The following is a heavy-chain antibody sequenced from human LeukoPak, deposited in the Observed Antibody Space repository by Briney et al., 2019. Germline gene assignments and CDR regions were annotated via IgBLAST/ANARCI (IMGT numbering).Heavy chain of an antibody. CDR2: ISAYNGNT. Sequence: ASVKVSCKASGYTFTTYSINWVRQAPGQGLEWMGWISAYNGNTNYAQKLQGRVTITRDTSASTAYMELSSLRSEDMAVYYCARGNGGKYYFDYWGQGTLVTVSS. V-gene: IGHV1-18*03. J-gene: IGHJ4*02. D-gene: IGHD4-23*01. CDR3: ARGNGGKYYFDY. CDR1: GYTFTTYS.